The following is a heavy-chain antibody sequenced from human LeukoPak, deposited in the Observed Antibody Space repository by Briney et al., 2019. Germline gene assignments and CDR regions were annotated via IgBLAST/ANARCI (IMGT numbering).Heavy chain of an antibody. CDR1: GFTFSKYW. Sequence: GGSLGLSCAASGFTFSKYWMTWVRQAPGKDLEWVANIRGDGSVNYLLDSVKGRFTISRDNVKNSLSLEMNNLRAEDTAVYYCWRDANYYDSSRHYFDAFDIWGQGTMVTVSS. D-gene: IGHD3-22*01. CDR2: IRGDGSVN. CDR3: WRDANYYDSSRHYFDAFDI. V-gene: IGHV3-7*01. J-gene: IGHJ3*02.